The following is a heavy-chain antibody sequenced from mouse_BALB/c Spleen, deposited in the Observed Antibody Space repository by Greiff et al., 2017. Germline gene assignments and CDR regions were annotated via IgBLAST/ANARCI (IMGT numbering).Heavy chain of an antibody. Sequence: DVHLVESGGGLVKPGGSLKLSCAASGFTFSSYAMSWVRQTPEKRLEWVASISSGGSTYYPDSVKGRFTISRDNARNILYLQMSSLRSEDTAMYYCARTGGNYDYYAMDYWGQGTSVTVSS. CDR2: ISSGGST. V-gene: IGHV5-6-5*01. J-gene: IGHJ4*01. D-gene: IGHD2-1*01. CDR1: GFTFSSYA. CDR3: ARTGGNYDYYAMDY.